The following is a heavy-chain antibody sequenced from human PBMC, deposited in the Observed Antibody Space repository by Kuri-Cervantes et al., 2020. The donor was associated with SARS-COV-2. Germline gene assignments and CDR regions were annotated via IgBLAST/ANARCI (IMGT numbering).Heavy chain of an antibody. CDR3: AREGYVAANFDY. Sequence: GGSLRLSCAASGFTFSSYAISWVRQAPGQGLEWMGRIIPILGTANYAQKFQGRVTITADKSTSTAYMELSSLRSEDTAVYYCAREGYVAANFDYWGQGTLVTVSS. CDR1: GFTFSSYA. CDR2: IIPILGTA. J-gene: IGHJ4*02. V-gene: IGHV1-69*04. D-gene: IGHD6-13*01.